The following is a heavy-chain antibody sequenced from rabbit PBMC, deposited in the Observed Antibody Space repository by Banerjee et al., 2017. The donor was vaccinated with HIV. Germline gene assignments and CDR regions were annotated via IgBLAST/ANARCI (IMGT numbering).Heavy chain of an antibody. CDR3: ARYIGSNIYRGYFNL. Sequence: QEQLVESGGGLVQPGGSLKLSCKASGFDFSSGYDMCWVRPAPGKGLEWIACIYSGSGSTYYANWAKGRLTMSQTSSTTVTLQMTSLTAADTATYFCARYIGSNIYRGYFNLWGPGTLVTVS. J-gene: IGHJ4*01. V-gene: IGHV1S45*01. CDR1: GFDFSSGYD. CDR2: IYSGSGST. D-gene: IGHD7-1*01.